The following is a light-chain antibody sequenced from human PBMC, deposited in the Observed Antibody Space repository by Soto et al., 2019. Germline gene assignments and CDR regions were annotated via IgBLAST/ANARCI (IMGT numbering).Light chain of an antibody. CDR1: QSVSNNY. J-gene: IGKJ5*01. CDR2: DAS. V-gene: IGKV3D-20*02. Sequence: EIVFTQSPGTLSLSPGERASLCCRASQSVSNNYLAWYQQKHGQAPRLLIYDASSRATGIPDRFSGGGYGTDFNLTISSLEPEDSAVYYCQQRHMWPITFGQGTRLEIK. CDR3: QQRHMWPIT.